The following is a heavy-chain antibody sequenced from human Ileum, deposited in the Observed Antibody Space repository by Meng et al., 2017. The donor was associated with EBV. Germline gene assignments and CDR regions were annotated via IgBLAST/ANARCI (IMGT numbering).Heavy chain of an antibody. CDR1: GGSFTDYY. CDR2: INPSEGT. CDR3: ARRGSYGGGCDY. J-gene: IGHJ4*02. D-gene: IGHD1-26*01. V-gene: IGHV4-34*01. Sequence: QVHLHQWGAGLLKPSETRALTVAVYGGSFTDYYWTWIRQPPGKGLEWIGEINPSEGTNYNPSLKSRVTISVDTSKNQFSLKMNSLTAADTAIYYCARRGSYGGGCDYWGQGTLVTVSS.